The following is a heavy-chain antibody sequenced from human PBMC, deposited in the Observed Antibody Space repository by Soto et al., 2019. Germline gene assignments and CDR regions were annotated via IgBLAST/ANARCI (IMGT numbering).Heavy chain of an antibody. Sequence: ASVKVSCKASNYTFNMYGISWVRQAPGQGLEWMGWISGYNGNTEYEQKFQGRVTMTTDTSTSTAYMELRSLRADDTAVYYCARVVYYDSSGYYYPWGQGTLVT. J-gene: IGHJ5*02. V-gene: IGHV1-18*01. CDR2: ISGYNGNT. D-gene: IGHD3-22*01. CDR3: ARVVYYDSSGYYYP. CDR1: NYTFNMYG.